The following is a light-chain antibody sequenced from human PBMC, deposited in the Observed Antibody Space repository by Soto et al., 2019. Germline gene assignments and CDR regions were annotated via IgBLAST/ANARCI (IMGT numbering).Light chain of an antibody. CDR1: SSDVGNYNY. Sequence: QSVLTQHASVSGSPGQSITISCTGTSSDVGNYNYVSWYQQHAGKAPKLMIYEVSNRPSGVSNRFSGSKSGNTASLTISGLRAEDEADYYCCSYTSSSTYVFGTGPTV. V-gene: IGLV2-14*01. J-gene: IGLJ1*01. CDR2: EVS. CDR3: CSYTSSSTYV.